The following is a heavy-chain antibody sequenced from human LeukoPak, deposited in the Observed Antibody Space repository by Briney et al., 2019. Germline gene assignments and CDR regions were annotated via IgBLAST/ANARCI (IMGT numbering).Heavy chain of an antibody. CDR1: GGSFGSGGYY. J-gene: IGHJ5*02. Sequence: SETLSLTCTVSGGSFGSGGYYWGWIRQHPGKGLEWIGYIYYSGSTYDNPSLKSLITISVDTSKNQFSLKLSSVTASDTAVYYCARVGSYGPFDPWGQGTLVTVSS. D-gene: IGHD5-18*01. CDR3: ARVGSYGPFDP. V-gene: IGHV4-31*01. CDR2: IYYSGST.